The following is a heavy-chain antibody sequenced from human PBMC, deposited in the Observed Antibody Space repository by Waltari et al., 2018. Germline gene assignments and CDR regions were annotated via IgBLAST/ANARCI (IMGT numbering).Heavy chain of an antibody. CDR1: GCSFSGSY. J-gene: IGHJ4*02. D-gene: IGHD6-19*01. V-gene: IGHV3-73*01. Sequence: EVQVVESGGGLVQRGGSLILSCATSGCSFSGSYIHWVRQTSGKGLEWVGRIRREPYNYATAYSASVKGRFTISRDDSKNTAFLQMNSLMTEDTAVYDCSGGEVTGTDFWGQGTLVTVSS. CDR2: IRREPYNYAT. CDR3: SGGEVTGTDF.